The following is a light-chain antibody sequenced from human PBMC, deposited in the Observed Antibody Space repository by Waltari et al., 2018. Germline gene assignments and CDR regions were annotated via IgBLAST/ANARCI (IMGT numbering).Light chain of an antibody. CDR1: PAISNS. Sequence: TSRASPAISNSLAWYQQKPGKAPKVLLYRASTLESGVPSRFSGGGTGTDYTLTISSLQPEDFATYYCQQYAATPLTFGGGTKVEIK. V-gene: IGKV1-NL1*01. J-gene: IGKJ4*02. CDR3: QQYAATPLT. CDR2: RAS.